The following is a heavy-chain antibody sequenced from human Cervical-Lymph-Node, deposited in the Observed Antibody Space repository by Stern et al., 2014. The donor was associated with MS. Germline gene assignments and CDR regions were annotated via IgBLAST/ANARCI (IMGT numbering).Heavy chain of an antibody. Sequence: VQLVESVAEVKKPGSSVKVSCKASVGTFSSYAISWVRQAPGQGLEWMGGIIPIFGTANYAQKVQGRVTITADESTTTAYMELSSLRSEDTAVYYCARDAAAGRPLDTFDIWGQGTMVTVSS. CDR1: VGTFSSYA. CDR2: IIPIFGTA. J-gene: IGHJ3*02. D-gene: IGHD6-13*01. V-gene: IGHV1-69*01. CDR3: ARDAAAGRPLDTFDI.